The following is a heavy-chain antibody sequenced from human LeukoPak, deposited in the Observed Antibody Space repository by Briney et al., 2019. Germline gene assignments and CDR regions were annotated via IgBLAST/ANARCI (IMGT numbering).Heavy chain of an antibody. CDR1: GFTFSNYA. J-gene: IGHJ4*02. CDR3: ANKEAYGASNY. CDR2: ISGSGGST. V-gene: IGHV3-23*01. D-gene: IGHD4-17*01. Sequence: GGSLRLSCAASGFTFSNYAMSWVRQAPAKGLEWVATISGSGGSTYFADSVRGRCTISRDNSKNTLFLQMNSLGADDTAIYYCANKEAYGASNYWGQGTLVTVSS.